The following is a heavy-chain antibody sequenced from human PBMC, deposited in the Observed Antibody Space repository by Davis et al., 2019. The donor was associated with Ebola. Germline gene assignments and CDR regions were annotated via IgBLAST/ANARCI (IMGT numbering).Heavy chain of an antibody. CDR1: GDSFSSNSAA. D-gene: IGHD5-12*01. V-gene: IGHV6-1*01. Sequence: SQTLSLTCAISGDSFSSNSAAWNWIRQSPSRGLEWLGRTYYRSKWYNDYVVSVKSRITINPDTSKNQFSLQLNSVTPEDTAVYYCARGGYGKDYYYYGMDVWGQGTTVTVSS. J-gene: IGHJ6*02. CDR3: ARGGYGKDYYYYGMDV. CDR2: TYYRSKWYN.